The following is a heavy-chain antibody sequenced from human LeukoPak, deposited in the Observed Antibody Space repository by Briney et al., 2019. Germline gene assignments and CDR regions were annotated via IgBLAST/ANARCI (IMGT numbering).Heavy chain of an antibody. CDR1: GAAISSGGYD. J-gene: IGHJ4*02. D-gene: IGHD6-6*01. Sequence: SGTLSLTCTVPGAAISSGGYDWSWIRQHPGKGLEWIGYIYYSGSTYYNPSLKSRVTISVDTSKNQFSLKLSSVTAADTAVYYCASTLIAARQFDYWGQGTLVTVSS. CDR3: ASTLIAARQFDY. CDR2: IYYSGST. V-gene: IGHV4-31*03.